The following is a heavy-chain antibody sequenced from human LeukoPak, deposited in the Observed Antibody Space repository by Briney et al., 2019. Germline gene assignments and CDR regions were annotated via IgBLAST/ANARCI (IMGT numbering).Heavy chain of an antibody. J-gene: IGHJ6*03. V-gene: IGHV1-69*05. Sequence: ASVKVSCKASGGTFSSYAISWVRQAPGQGLEWMGGIIPIFGTANYAQKFQGRVTITTDESTSTAYMELSSLRSEDTAVYYCARDHSSGWPNYYYYMDVWGKGTTVTVSS. D-gene: IGHD6-19*01. CDR3: ARDHSSGWPNYYYYMDV. CDR1: GGTFSSYA. CDR2: IIPIFGTA.